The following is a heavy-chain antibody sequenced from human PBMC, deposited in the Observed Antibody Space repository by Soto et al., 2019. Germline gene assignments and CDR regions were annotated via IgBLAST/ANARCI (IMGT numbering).Heavy chain of an antibody. CDR2: IYWNDDK. Sequence: QITLRESGPTLVKPTQTLTLTCTFSGFSLTTFGVGVGWIRQPPGKALEWLAFIYWNDDKRYSSFLNNRLTITSDTSKNHVVLAVTDMDPVDTATYHCVHRVLAGQQIDYWGQGTLVTVSS. V-gene: IGHV2-5*01. CDR3: VHRVLAGQQIDY. D-gene: IGHD2-15*01. J-gene: IGHJ4*02. CDR1: GFSLTTFGVG.